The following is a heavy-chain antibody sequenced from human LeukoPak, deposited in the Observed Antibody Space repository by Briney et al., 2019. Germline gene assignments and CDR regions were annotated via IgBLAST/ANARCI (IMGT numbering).Heavy chain of an antibody. CDR1: GFTFSSYS. Sequence: GGSLRLSCAASGFTFSSYSMNWVRQAPGKGLEWVSSISSSSSYIYYADSVKGRFTISRDNAKNSLYLQMNSLRAEDTALYYCAKGAAVVPAGYFDYWGQGTLVTVSS. CDR3: AKGAAVVPAGYFDY. D-gene: IGHD2-2*01. V-gene: IGHV3-21*04. CDR2: ISSSSSYI. J-gene: IGHJ4*02.